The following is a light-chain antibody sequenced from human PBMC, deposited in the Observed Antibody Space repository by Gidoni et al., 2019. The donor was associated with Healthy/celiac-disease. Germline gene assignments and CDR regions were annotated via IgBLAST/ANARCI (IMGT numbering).Light chain of an antibody. CDR2: WAS. V-gene: IGKV4-1*01. J-gene: IGKJ4*01. CDR3: QQYYSTPLT. CDR1: QSVFYSSNNKKY. Sequence: DIVMTQAPDYLAVSLGERATINCKSSQSVFYSSNNKKYLAWYQQKPGQPPKLLIYWASTRESGVPDRFSGSGSGTDFTLTISSLQAEDVAVSYCQQYYSTPLTFGGGTKVEIK.